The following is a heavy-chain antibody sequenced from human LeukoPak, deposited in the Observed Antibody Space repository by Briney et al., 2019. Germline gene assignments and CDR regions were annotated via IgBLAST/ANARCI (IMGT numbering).Heavy chain of an antibody. CDR3: ARQGSGYDRMDHGFHP. CDR2: IYPGDSDT. J-gene: IGHJ5*02. V-gene: IGHV5-51*01. CDR1: GYTFTTYW. Sequence: GESLKISCKGSGYTFTTYWIAWVRQMPGKGLELMGIIYPGDSDTRYSPSFQGQVTISADKSIATAYLQWSSLKASDTAMYYCARQGSGYDRMDHGFHPWGQGTLVTVSS. D-gene: IGHD5-12*01.